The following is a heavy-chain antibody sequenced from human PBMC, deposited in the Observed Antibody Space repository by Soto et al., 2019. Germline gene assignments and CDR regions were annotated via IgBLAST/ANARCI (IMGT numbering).Heavy chain of an antibody. V-gene: IGHV1-69*02. CDR3: ALTGLRGGGPDY. D-gene: IGHD3-16*01. J-gene: IGHJ4*02. CDR2: IIPILGIA. CDR1: GGTFSSYT. Sequence: QVQLVQSGAEVKKPGSSVKVSCKASGGTFSSYTISWVRQAPGQGLEWMGRIIPILGIANYAQKFQGRVTITADKSTSTVYMELSSLRSEDTAVYYCALTGLRGGGPDYWGQGTLVTVSS.